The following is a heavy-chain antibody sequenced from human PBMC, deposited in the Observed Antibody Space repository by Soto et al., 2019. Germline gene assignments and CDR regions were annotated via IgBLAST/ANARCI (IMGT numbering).Heavy chain of an antibody. V-gene: IGHV3-7*03. CDR2: IKTDESGK. CDR1: GFTFSTFC. CDR3: AKDRPRRTSGYFFDY. J-gene: IGHJ4*02. D-gene: IGHD1-1*01. Sequence: PGGSLRLSCAASGFTFSTFCMGWLRQAPGKGLQWVATIKTDESGKYYVDSVTGRFTISRDNAKNSLYLEMNSLRAEDTALYYCAKDRPRRTSGYFFDYWGQGTPVTVSS.